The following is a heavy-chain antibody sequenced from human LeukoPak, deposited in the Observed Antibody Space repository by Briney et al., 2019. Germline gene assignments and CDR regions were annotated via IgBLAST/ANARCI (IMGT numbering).Heavy chain of an antibody. CDR1: GFTFSGYS. V-gene: IGHV3-21*01. CDR2: FGTRSTSV. J-gene: IGHJ4*02. CDR3: AREVSEGFDY. Sequence: GGSLRLSCTASGFTFSGYSMNWIRQAPGKGLEWVSSFGTRSTSVYHAGSVKGRFAISRDNAKNSLYLQMNSLRAEDTALYYCAREVSEGFDYWGQGTLVTVSS. D-gene: IGHD3-22*01.